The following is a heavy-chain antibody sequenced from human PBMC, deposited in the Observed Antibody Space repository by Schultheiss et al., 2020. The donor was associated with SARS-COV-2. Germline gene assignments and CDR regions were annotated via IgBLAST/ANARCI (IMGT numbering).Heavy chain of an antibody. Sequence: GGSLRLSCAASGFTFSSYGMHWVRQAPGKGLEWVSAISGSGGSTYYADSVKGRFTISRDNSKHTLFLQMNSLGAGDTAVYYCARDQNGYGINVYYFDYWGQGTLVTVSS. CDR2: ISGSGGST. J-gene: IGHJ4*02. CDR1: GFTFSSYG. CDR3: ARDQNGYGINVYYFDY. D-gene: IGHD5-12*01. V-gene: IGHV3-NL1*01.